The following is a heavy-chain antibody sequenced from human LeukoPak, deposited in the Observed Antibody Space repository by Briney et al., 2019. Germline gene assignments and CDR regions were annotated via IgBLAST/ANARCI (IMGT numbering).Heavy chain of an antibody. CDR1: GYSISSGYY. D-gene: IGHD1-26*01. CDR3: ASIGGSLSGDWFDP. J-gene: IGHJ5*02. Sequence: SETLSLTCTVSGYSISSGYYWGWIRHPPGKGLEWIGSIYHSGSTYYNPSLKSRVTISVDTSKNQFSLKLSSVTAADTAVYYCASIGGSLSGDWFDPWGQGTLVTVSS. CDR2: IYHSGST. V-gene: IGHV4-38-2*02.